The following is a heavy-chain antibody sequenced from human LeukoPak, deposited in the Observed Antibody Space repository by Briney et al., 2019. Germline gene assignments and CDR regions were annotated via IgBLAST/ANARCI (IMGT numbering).Heavy chain of an antibody. CDR1: GASISSYY. V-gene: IGHV4-59*08. Sequence: SETLSLTCSVSGASISSYYWSWIRQPPGKGLEWIGYIYYSGSTNYNPSLKSRVTISVDTSKNQFSLKLSSVTAADTAVYYCARHYPWGMVRGVIISYYFDYWGQGTLVTVSS. D-gene: IGHD3-10*01. CDR3: ARHYPWGMVRGVIISYYFDY. CDR2: IYYSGST. J-gene: IGHJ4*02.